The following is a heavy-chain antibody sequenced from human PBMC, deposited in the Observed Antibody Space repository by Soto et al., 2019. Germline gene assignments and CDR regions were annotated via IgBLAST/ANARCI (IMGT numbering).Heavy chain of an antibody. CDR1: GFTFSSYA. Sequence: GSLRLSCAASGFTFSSYAMSWVRQATGKGLEWVSAISGSGGSTYYADSVKGRFTISRDNSKNTLYLQMNSLRAEDTAVYYCAKEKYSSGWYRDDAFDIWGQGTMVTVSS. CDR2: ISGSGGST. D-gene: IGHD6-19*01. J-gene: IGHJ3*02. V-gene: IGHV3-23*01. CDR3: AKEKYSSGWYRDDAFDI.